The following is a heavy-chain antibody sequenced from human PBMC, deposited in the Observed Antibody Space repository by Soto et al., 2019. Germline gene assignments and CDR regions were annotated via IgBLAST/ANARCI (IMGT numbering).Heavy chain of an antibody. D-gene: IGHD2-2*01. CDR1: GYTFTGYY. V-gene: IGHV1-2*04. J-gene: IGHJ4*01. Sequence: ASVKVSCKASGYTFTGYYIHWVRQAPGQGLEWMGWINPNSGGANYAQNFQGWVTMTSDTSISTAYMELNRLRSDDTAVYYCARGDVVVEPVGMAASYYFDYWG. CDR3: ARGDVVVEPVGMAASYYFDY. CDR2: INPNSGGA.